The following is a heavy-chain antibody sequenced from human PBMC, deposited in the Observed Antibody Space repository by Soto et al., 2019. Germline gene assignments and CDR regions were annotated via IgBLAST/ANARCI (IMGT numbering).Heavy chain of an antibody. J-gene: IGHJ6*02. Sequence: GGSLRLSCAASGFTFSSYAMSWVRQAPGKGLEWVSAISGSGGSTYYADSVKGRFTISRDNSKNTLYLQMNSLRAEDTAVYYCAKVIQTTGTSDYYYYGMDVWGQGTTVTVSS. CDR3: AKVIQTTGTSDYYYYGMDV. D-gene: IGHD1-1*01. CDR1: GFTFSSYA. CDR2: ISGSGGST. V-gene: IGHV3-23*01.